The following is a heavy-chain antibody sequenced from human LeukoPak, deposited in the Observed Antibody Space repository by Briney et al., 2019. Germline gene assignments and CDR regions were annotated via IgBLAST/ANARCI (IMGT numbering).Heavy chain of an antibody. CDR3: ARGSPYGRNWFDP. V-gene: IGHV4-34*01. Sequence: SETLSLTCAVYGGSFSGYYWSWIRQPPGKGLEWIGEINHSGSTNYNPSLKCRVTISVDTSKNQFSLKLSSVTGADTAVYYCARGSPYGRNWFDPWGQGTLVTVSS. D-gene: IGHD3-10*01. J-gene: IGHJ5*02. CDR1: GGSFSGYY. CDR2: INHSGST.